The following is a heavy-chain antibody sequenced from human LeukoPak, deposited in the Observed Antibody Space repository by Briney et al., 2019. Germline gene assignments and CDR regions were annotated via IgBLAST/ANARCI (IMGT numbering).Heavy chain of an antibody. V-gene: IGHV3-23*01. CDR2: ISGSGYNT. Sequence: PGGTLRLSCAGSGFTFSSYGMSWVRQAPGKGLEWVSAISGSGYNTYYADSVKGRFTISRDNPKNTLYLQMNSLRAEDTAVYYCARAKPKNMVRGLIMRRESRYYFDYWGQGTLVTVSS. CDR1: GFTFSSYG. D-gene: IGHD3-10*01. CDR3: ARAKPKNMVRGLIMRRESRYYFDY. J-gene: IGHJ4*02.